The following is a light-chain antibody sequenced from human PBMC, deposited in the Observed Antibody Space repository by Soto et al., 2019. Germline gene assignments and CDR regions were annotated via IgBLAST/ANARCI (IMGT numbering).Light chain of an antibody. V-gene: IGKV3-20*01. CDR2: GAS. J-gene: IGKJ5*01. CDR3: QQYSTSPIS. CDR1: QVTSRY. Sequence: ENVLTQSPGTLSLSPRERATLSCRASQVTSRYLSWYQQRPGQAPRLLIYGASSRATGIPDRFSGSGSGTDFSPTISRLEPEDFAVYYCQQYSTSPISFGQGTRLEIK.